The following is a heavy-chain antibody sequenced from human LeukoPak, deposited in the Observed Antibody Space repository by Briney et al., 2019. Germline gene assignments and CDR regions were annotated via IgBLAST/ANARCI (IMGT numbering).Heavy chain of an antibody. CDR3: ARDLVTSDRVNWFDP. CDR1: GYTFTSYY. J-gene: IGHJ5*02. V-gene: IGHV1-46*01. D-gene: IGHD2-21*02. Sequence: GASVKVSCKASGYTFTSYYMHWVRQAPGQGLEWVGIINPSGGSTSYAQKFQGRVTMTRDMSTSTVYMELSSLRSEDTAVYYCARDLVTSDRVNWFDPWGQGTLVTVSS. CDR2: INPSGGST.